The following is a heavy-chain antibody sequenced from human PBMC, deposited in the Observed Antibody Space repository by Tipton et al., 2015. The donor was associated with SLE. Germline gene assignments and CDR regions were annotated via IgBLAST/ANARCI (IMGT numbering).Heavy chain of an antibody. CDR2: IYYSGGT. Sequence: LRLSCTVSGGSMSTYYWSWIRLPPGKGLKWIAYIYYSGGTSYNPSLNSRVTISVDTSRNQFSLKLTSVTAADSAVYYCARYSLTNWHLDLWGRGTLVTVSS. D-gene: IGHD2-15*01. CDR3: ARYSLTNWHLDL. J-gene: IGHJ2*01. CDR1: GGSMSTYY. V-gene: IGHV4-59*01.